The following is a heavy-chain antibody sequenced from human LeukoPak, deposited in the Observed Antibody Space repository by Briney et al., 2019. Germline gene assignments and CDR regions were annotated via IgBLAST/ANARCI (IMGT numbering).Heavy chain of an antibody. D-gene: IGHD3-10*01. CDR2: IYYSGST. V-gene: IGHV4-30-4*01. CDR3: ARESSGEYYFDY. Sequence: SQTLSLTCTVSGGSISSGDYYWSWIRQPPGKGLEWFGYIYYSGSTYYNPSLKGRVTISVDTSKNQFSLKLSSVTAADTAVYYCARESSGEYYFDYWGQGTLVTVSS. J-gene: IGHJ4*02. CDR1: GGSISSGDYY.